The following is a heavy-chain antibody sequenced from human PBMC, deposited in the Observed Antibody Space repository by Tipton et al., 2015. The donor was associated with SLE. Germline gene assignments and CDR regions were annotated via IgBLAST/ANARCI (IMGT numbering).Heavy chain of an antibody. CDR2: IYYSGST. CDR1: GGSISSSSYY. J-gene: IGHJ5*02. Sequence: TLSLTCTVSGGSISSSSYYWGWIRQPPGKGLEWIGSIYYSGSTYYNPSLKSRVTISVDTSKNQFSLKLSSVTAADTAVYYCARGGIAAAGIDPWGQGTLVTVSS. D-gene: IGHD6-13*01. V-gene: IGHV4-39*07. CDR3: ARGGIAAAGIDP.